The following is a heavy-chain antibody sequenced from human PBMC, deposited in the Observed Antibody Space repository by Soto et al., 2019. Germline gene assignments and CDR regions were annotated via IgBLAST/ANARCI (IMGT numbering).Heavy chain of an antibody. CDR2: ISGSGGST. CDR3: AKSQGFNYYYGMDV. Sequence: PGGSLRLSCAASGFTFSSYAMSWVRQAPGKGLEWVSAISGSGGSTYYADSVKGRLTISRDNSKNTLYLQMNSLRAEDTAVYYCAKSQGFNYYYGMDVWGQGTTVTVSS. D-gene: IGHD1-26*01. J-gene: IGHJ6*02. V-gene: IGHV3-23*01. CDR1: GFTFSSYA.